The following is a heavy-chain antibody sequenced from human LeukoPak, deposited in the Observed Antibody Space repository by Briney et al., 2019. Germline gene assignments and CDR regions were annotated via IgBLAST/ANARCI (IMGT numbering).Heavy chain of an antibody. CDR1: GFTFSSYA. V-gene: IGHV3-23*01. D-gene: IGHD3-16*01. CDR2: ISGSGGST. J-gene: IGHJ4*02. Sequence: PGGSLRLSCAASGFTFSSYAMSWVRQAPGKGLEWVSAISGSGGSTYYADSVKGRFTISRDNSKNTVYLQMSSLTVEDTAIYYCAKEKLRYYDYWGQGALVTVSP. CDR3: AKEKLRYYDY.